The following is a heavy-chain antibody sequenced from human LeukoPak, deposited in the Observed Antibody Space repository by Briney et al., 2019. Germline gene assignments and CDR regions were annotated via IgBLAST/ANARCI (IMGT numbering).Heavy chain of an antibody. V-gene: IGHV1-46*01. CDR3: ARDRSAWSYSFDY. J-gene: IGHJ4*02. CDR1: GYTFTSYA. D-gene: IGHD6-19*01. CDR2: IDPNGRT. Sequence: ASVKVSCKASGYTFTSYAMHWVRQAPGQRLEWMAIIDPNGRTTYAQKVQDRVTLTRDTSTRTFYMELSSLRSEDTAVYYCARDRSAWSYSFDYWGQGTLVTVSS.